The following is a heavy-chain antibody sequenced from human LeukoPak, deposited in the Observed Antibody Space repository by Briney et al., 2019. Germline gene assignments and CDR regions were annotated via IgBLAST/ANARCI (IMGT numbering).Heavy chain of an antibody. CDR2: IYYSGST. J-gene: IGHJ4*02. D-gene: IGHD1-26*01. CDR1: GGSISSSSYY. V-gene: IGHV4-39*07. CDR3: ARVVGAIFDY. Sequence: SETLSLTCTVSGGSISSSSYYWGWIRQPPGKGLEWIGSIYYSGSTYYNPSLKSRVTISVDTSKNQFSLKLSSVTAADTAVYYCARVVGAIFDYWGQGTLVTVSS.